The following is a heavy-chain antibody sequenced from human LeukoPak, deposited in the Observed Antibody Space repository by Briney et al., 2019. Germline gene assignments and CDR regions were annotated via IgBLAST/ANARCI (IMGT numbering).Heavy chain of an antibody. CDR2: IYISGST. J-gene: IGHJ4*02. CDR3: ARDWSSSWVYFDY. CDR1: GDSISSGNYY. D-gene: IGHD6-13*01. V-gene: IGHV4-61*02. Sequence: SETLSLTCTVSGDSISSGNYYWSWVRQPAGKGLEWIGRIYISGSTQYNPSLKSRVTISVDTSKNQFSLKLSSVTAADTAVYYYARDWSSSWVYFDYWGQGTQVTVSS.